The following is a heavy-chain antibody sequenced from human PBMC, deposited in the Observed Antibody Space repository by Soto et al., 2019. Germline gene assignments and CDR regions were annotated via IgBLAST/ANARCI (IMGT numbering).Heavy chain of an antibody. D-gene: IGHD6-13*01. CDR1: GVTVSSNY. Sequence: EVQLVESGGGLVQPGGSLRLSCAASGVTVSSNYMSWVRQAPGKGLEWVSVIYSGGSTYYADSVKGRFTISRDNSKNTLYLQMNSLRAEDTAVYYCARALYSSSWYWFDPWGQGTLVTVSS. CDR2: IYSGGST. CDR3: ARALYSSSWYWFDP. V-gene: IGHV3-66*01. J-gene: IGHJ5*02.